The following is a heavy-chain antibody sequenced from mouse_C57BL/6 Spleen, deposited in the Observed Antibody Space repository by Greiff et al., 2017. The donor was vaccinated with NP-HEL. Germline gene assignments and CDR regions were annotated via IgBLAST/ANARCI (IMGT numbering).Heavy chain of an antibody. CDR2: ISSGSSTI. D-gene: IGHD2-4*01. J-gene: IGHJ3*01. CDR1: GFTFSDYG. Sequence: EVHLVESGGGLVKPGGSLKLSCAASGFTFSDYGMHWVRQAPEKGLEWVAYISSGSSTIYYADTVKGRFTISRDNAKNTLFLQMTSLRSEDTAMYYCARERIYDYDSWFAYWGQGTLVTVSA. V-gene: IGHV5-17*01. CDR3: ARERIYDYDSWFAY.